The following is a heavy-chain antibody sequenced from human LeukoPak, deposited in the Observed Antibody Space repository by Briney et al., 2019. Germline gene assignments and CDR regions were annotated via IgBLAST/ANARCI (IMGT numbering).Heavy chain of an antibody. D-gene: IGHD3-3*01. V-gene: IGHV4-61*05. CDR2: IYTSGST. J-gene: IGHJ5*02. CDR1: GGSISSSSYY. Sequence: SETLSLTCTVSGGSISSSSYYWGWIRQPPGKGLEWIGRIYTSGSTNYNPSLKSRVTMSVDTSKNQFSLKLSSVTAADTAVYYCARSRPNYDFWNGSNWFDPWGQGTLVTVSS. CDR3: ARSRPNYDFWNGSNWFDP.